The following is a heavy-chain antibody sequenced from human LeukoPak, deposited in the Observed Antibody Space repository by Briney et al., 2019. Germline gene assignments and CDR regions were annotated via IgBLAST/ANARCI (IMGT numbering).Heavy chain of an antibody. CDR3: ARDLGCSGGSCYSGWFDP. CDR2: ISYDGSNK. Sequence: GGSLRLSCAASGFTFSSYAMHWARQAPGKGLEWVAVISYDGSNKYYADSVKGRFTISRDNSKNTLYLQMNSLRAEDTAVYYSARDLGCSGGSCYSGWFDPWGQGTLVTVSS. D-gene: IGHD2-15*01. V-gene: IGHV3-30*04. CDR1: GFTFSSYA. J-gene: IGHJ5*02.